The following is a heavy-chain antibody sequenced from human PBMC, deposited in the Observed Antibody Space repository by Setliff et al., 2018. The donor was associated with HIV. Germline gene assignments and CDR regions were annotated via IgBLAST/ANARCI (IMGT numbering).Heavy chain of an antibody. V-gene: IGHV3-30*04. CDR3: ATGGGALRNPPYFDY. Sequence: QPGGSLRLSCSASGLNFSTHAMHWVRQAPGKGLEWVAVVSYHGTSQSYADSVKGRFTISKDNSRNTVDLQMGNLRSADTAVYYCATGGGALRNPPYFDYWGQGARVTVSS. J-gene: IGHJ4*02. D-gene: IGHD2-15*01. CDR1: GLNFSTHA. CDR2: VSYHGTSQ.